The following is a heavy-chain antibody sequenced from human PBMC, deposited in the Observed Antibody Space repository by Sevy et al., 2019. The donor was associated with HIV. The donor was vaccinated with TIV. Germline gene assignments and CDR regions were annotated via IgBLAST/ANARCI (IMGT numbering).Heavy chain of an antibody. CDR2: IYYSGST. V-gene: IGHV4-39*01. Sequence: SETLSLTCTVSGGSISSSSYYWGWIRQPPGKGLEWIGSIYYSGSTYYNPSLKSRVTISVDTSKNQFSLKLSSVTAADTAVYYCARHWAPVTKAYYFDYWGQGTLVTVSS. J-gene: IGHJ4*02. CDR3: ARHWAPVTKAYYFDY. CDR1: GGSISSSSYY. D-gene: IGHD4-17*01.